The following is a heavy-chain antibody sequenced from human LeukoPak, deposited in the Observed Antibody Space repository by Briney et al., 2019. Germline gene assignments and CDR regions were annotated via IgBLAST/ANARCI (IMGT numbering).Heavy chain of an antibody. D-gene: IGHD5-12*01. CDR2: IIPIFGTA. J-gene: IGHJ5*02. Sequence: SVKVSCKASGGTFSSYAISWVRQAPGQGLEWMGGIIPIFGTANYAQKFQGRVTITADESTSTAYMELSSLRSEDTAVYFCVYRRGYSGYGDLHWFDHWGLGTLVTVSS. CDR3: VYRRGYSGYGDLHWFDH. V-gene: IGHV1-69*13. CDR1: GGTFSSYA.